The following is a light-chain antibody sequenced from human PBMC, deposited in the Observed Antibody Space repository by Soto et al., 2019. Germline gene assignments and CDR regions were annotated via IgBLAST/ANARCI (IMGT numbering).Light chain of an antibody. CDR1: QNLLFSSTDKNY. V-gene: IGKV4-1*01. J-gene: IGKJ2*02. CDR3: QQYYSIACT. CDR2: WAS. Sequence: DIVMTQSPDSLAVSVGERATINCKSSQNLLFSSTDKNYLAWYQQRPGQPPKLLIYWASTRESGVPDRFSGSGSGTDFTLTINNLQAEDVAIYYCQQYYSIACTFGQGTKLEIK.